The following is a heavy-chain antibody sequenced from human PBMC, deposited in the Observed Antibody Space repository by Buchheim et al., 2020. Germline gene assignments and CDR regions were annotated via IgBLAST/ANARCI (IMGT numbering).Heavy chain of an antibody. CDR2: IYTSGST. D-gene: IGHD1-26*01. CDR3: ARGGDWFDP. V-gene: IGHV4-61*02. CDR1: GGSINSGSYY. J-gene: IGHJ5*02. Sequence: QVQLQESGPGLVKPSQTLSLTCTVSGGSINSGSYYWSWIRQPAGKGLEWIGRIYTSGSTNYNPSLTSRVTISVYRSKTQFSLKLSSVTAADTAVYYCARGGDWFDPWGQGTL.